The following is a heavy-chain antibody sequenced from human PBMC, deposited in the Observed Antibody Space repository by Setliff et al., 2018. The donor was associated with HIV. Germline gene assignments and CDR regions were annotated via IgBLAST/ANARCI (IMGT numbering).Heavy chain of an antibody. CDR3: ASGGVDFVWGSYSPVPI. V-gene: IGHV4-39*07. J-gene: IGHJ3*02. CDR2: IDYSGNT. CDR1: GGSIGSTDYY. Sequence: SETLSLTCTVSGGSIGSTDYYWGWIRQPPGKGLEWTGTIDYSGNTYYNPSLKSRVTISVDTSKNQFSLKLSSVTAADTAVYYCASGGVDFVWGSYSPVPIWGQGTMVTVSS. D-gene: IGHD3-16*01.